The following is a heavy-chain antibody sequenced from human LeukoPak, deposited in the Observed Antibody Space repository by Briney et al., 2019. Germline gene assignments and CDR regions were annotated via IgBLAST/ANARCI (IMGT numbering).Heavy chain of an antibody. D-gene: IGHD1-14*01. CDR3: ARGGPGDYYYYGMDV. V-gene: IGHV1-8*01. Sequence: GASVKVSCKASGYTFTSYDINWVRQAPGQGLECMGWMSPDSGNTGYAQRFQGRVTMTRNTSISTAYMELSSLRSEDTAVYYCARGGPGDYYYYGMDVWGQGTTVTVSS. CDR1: GYTFTSYD. CDR2: MSPDSGNT. J-gene: IGHJ6*02.